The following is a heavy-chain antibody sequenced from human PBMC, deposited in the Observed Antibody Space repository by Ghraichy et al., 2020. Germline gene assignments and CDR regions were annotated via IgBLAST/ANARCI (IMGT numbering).Heavy chain of an antibody. J-gene: IGHJ2*01. CDR1: GYTFSSYG. V-gene: IGHV1-18*01. Sequence: ASVKVSCRASGYTFSSYGISWVRQAPGQGLEWMGWVSPYGDSHYAQRFQGRVTMTTDTSTTTAHMELRSLRSDDTAVYYCARGPDSSGYYYWYFDVWGRGTLVAVSS. D-gene: IGHD3-22*01. CDR3: ARGPDSSGYYYWYFDV. CDR2: VSPYGDS.